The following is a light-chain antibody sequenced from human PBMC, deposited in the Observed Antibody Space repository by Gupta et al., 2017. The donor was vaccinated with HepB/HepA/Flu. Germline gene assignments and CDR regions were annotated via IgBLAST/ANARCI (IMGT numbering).Light chain of an antibody. J-gene: IGKJ2*02. CDR1: ESRVYSEGNKY. V-gene: IGKV2-24*01. CDR2: KNS. CDR3: TQYKPYPCT. Sequence: IVMTQTPLSSPVTLGQPASISCRSSESRVYSEGNKYLRWIQQRPGQPPRLLIYKNSDRESGVPDSFSGSGAGTDFTLKISSVEAEDVGIYYCTQYKPYPCTFGQGTKVEIK.